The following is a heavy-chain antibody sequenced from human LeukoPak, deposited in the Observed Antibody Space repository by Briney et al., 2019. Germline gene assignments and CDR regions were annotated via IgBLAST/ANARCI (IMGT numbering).Heavy chain of an antibody. V-gene: IGHV4-59*01. D-gene: IGHD1-26*01. Sequence: SETLSLTGTVSGGSISDYYWSWIRQPPGKGLEWIGWIFGSGDFNYNPSLKSRLSISVDTSNNQFSLKLTSATAADTAVYYCAREKDTGSNHAKIRYDIWGQATMVTVSS. CDR1: GGSISDYY. J-gene: IGHJ3*02. CDR3: AREKDTGSNHAKIRYDI. CDR2: IFGSGDF.